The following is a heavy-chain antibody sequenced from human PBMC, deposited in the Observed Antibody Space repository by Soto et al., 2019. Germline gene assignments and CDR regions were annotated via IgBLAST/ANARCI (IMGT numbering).Heavy chain of an antibody. J-gene: IGHJ4*02. CDR3: AREFWSGPFDY. V-gene: IGHV3-33*01. CDR1: GFAFSCCG. Sequence: GGSLRLSCSASGFAFSCCGMHWVRQAPGKGLEWVAIIWHDGSKEYYADSVKGRFTISRDNSRNTVHLQMNSLRVEDTAVYYCAREFWSGPFDYWGQGTLVTVSS. D-gene: IGHD3-3*01. CDR2: IWHDGSKE.